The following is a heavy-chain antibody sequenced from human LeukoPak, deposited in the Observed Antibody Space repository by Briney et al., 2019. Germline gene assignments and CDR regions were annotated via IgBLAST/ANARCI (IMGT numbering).Heavy chain of an antibody. Sequence: SVKVSCKASGGTFSSYAISWVRQAPGQGLEWMGRIIPILGIANYAQKFQGRVTISTDESTSTAYMEMSSLTSDDTAVYYCATEYRCSNTGCYSYMDVWGKGTTVTVS. CDR1: GGTFSSYA. D-gene: IGHD2-2*01. CDR3: ATEYRCSNTGCYSYMDV. J-gene: IGHJ6*03. CDR2: IIPILGIA. V-gene: IGHV1-69*04.